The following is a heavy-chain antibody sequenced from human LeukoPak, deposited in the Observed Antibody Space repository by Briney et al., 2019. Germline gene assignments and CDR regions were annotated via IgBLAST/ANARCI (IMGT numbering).Heavy chain of an antibody. V-gene: IGHV4-39*07. J-gene: IGHJ6*03. CDR3: ARLTYYYDSSGYYSYYYYYYMDV. CDR1: GGSISSSSYY. Sequence: PSETLSLTCTVSGGSISSSSYYWSWIRQPPGKGLEWIGEINHSGSTNYNPSLKSRVTISVDTSKNQFSLKLSSVTAADTAVYYCARLTYYYDSSGYYSYYYYYYMDVWGKGTTVTVSS. CDR2: INHSGST. D-gene: IGHD3-22*01.